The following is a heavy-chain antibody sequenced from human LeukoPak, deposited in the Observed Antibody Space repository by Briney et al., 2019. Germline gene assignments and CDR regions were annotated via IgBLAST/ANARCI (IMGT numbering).Heavy chain of an antibody. Sequence: GGSLRLSCAASGFTFSDYYMSWIRQAPGKGLEWVSYISSSGSTIYYADSVKGRFTISRDNAKNSLYLQMNSLRAEDTAVYYCARVDPLGYCSGGSCYLPDYWGQGTLVTVSS. V-gene: IGHV3-11*01. D-gene: IGHD2-15*01. CDR3: ARVDPLGYCSGGSCYLPDY. CDR2: ISSSGSTI. J-gene: IGHJ4*02. CDR1: GFTFSDYY.